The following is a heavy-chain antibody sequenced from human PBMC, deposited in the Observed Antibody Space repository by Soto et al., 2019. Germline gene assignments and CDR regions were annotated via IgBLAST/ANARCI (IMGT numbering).Heavy chain of an antibody. J-gene: IGHJ6*02. CDR2: ISYDGNKE. CDR1: GFIFGTYG. V-gene: IGHV3-30*18. Sequence: QVQLVESGGGVVQPGRSLRLSCSASGFIFGTYGMEWVRQAPGKGLEWVALISYDGNKEFYADSVKGRFTISRDNSRNSLYLHMNSLKPEDTAMYYCAKETATSVDYYYFYGLDVWGPGTTVSVSS. D-gene: IGHD1-1*01. CDR3: AKETATSVDYYYFYGLDV.